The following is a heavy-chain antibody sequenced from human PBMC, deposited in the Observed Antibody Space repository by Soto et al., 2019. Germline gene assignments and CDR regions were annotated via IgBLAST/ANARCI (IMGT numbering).Heavy chain of an antibody. J-gene: IGHJ4*02. CDR2: IIPIFGTA. D-gene: IGHD5-12*01. CDR3: ARAGYSGYDLDPNFDY. Sequence: SVKVSCKASGGTFSSYAISWVRQAPGQGLEWMGGIIPIFGTANYAQKFQGRVTITADESTSTAYMELSSLRSEDTAVYYCARAGYSGYDLDPNFDYWGQGTLVTVSS. V-gene: IGHV1-69*13. CDR1: GGTFSSYA.